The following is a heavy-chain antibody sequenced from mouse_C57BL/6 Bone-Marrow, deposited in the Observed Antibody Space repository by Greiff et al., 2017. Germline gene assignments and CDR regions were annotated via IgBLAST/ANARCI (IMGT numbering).Heavy chain of an antibody. J-gene: IGHJ1*03. CDR2: SRNKANDYTT. V-gene: IGHV7-1*01. Sequence: EVQGVESGGGLVQSGRSLRLSCATSGFTFSDFYMEWVRQAPGKGLAWIAASRNKANDYTTEYSASVKGRFIVSRDTSQSILYLQMNALRAEDTAIYYCARGVYYYGSSLYWYFDVWGTGTTVTVSS. CDR3: ARGVYYYGSSLYWYFDV. D-gene: IGHD1-1*01. CDR1: GFTFSDFY.